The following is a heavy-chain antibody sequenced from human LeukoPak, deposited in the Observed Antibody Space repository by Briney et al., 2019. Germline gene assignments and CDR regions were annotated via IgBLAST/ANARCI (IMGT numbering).Heavy chain of an antibody. D-gene: IGHD5-18*01. V-gene: IGHV4-34*01. CDR2: INHSGST. CDR3: ARGRRGGYSYGYPFDY. CDR1: GGSFSDYY. Sequence: TSSETLSLTCAVHGGSFSDYYWSWIRQPPGKGLEWIGEINHSGSTNYNPSLKRRVAISVDTSKHQFSLKLSSVTAADTAVYYCARGRRGGYSYGYPFDYWGQGTLVTVSS. J-gene: IGHJ4*02.